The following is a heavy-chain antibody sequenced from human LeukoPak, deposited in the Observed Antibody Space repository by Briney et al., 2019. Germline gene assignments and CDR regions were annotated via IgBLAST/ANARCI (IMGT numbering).Heavy chain of an antibody. J-gene: IGHJ4*02. V-gene: IGHV1-2*02. CDR1: GYTFTGYY. Sequence: ASVKVSCKASGYTFTGYYMHWVRQAPGQGLEWMGWINPNSGGTNYAQKFQGRVTMTRDTSISTAYMELSRLRSDDTAVYYCARSDIAAAGTSRYWGQGTLVTVSS. D-gene: IGHD6-13*01. CDR2: INPNSGGT. CDR3: ARSDIAAAGTSRY.